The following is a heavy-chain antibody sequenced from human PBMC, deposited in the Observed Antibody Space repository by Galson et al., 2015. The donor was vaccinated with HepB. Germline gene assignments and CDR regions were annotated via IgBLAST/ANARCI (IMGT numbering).Heavy chain of an antibody. V-gene: IGHV3-30-3*01. J-gene: IGHJ5*02. D-gene: IGHD3-22*01. Sequence: CAASGFTFSSYAMHWVRQAPGKGLEWVAVISYDGSNKYYADSVKGRFTISRDNSKNTLYLQMNSLRAEDTAVYYCARDPTDRVVVTPWGQGTLVTVSS. CDR2: ISYDGSNK. CDR1: GFTFSSYA. CDR3: ARDPTDRVVVTP.